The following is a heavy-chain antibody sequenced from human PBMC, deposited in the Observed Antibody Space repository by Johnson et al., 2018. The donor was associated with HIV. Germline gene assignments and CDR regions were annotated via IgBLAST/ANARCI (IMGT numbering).Heavy chain of an antibody. Sequence: VQLVESGGGLVQPGGSLRLSCAASGFTFSSYWMHWVRQAPGKGLVWVSRINSDGTTYYADSVKGRFTISRDNSKNTLSLQMNSLRAEDTAVYYCAGSSFGVVLMGNIWGQGTMVTVSS. J-gene: IGHJ3*02. CDR3: AGSSFGVVLMGNI. CDR2: INSDGTT. CDR1: GFTFSSYW. D-gene: IGHD3-3*01. V-gene: IGHV3-74*01.